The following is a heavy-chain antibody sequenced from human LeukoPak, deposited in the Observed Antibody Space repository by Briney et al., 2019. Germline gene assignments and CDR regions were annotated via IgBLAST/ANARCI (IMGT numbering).Heavy chain of an antibody. CDR3: ARGPTVTRSYYYGMDV. Sequence: SETLSLTCAVSGGSISSGGYSWSWIRQPPGKGLEWIGYIYHSGSTYYNPSLKSRVTISVDRSKNRFSLKLSSVTAADTAVYYCARGPTVTRSYYYGMDVWGQGTTVTVSS. D-gene: IGHD4-17*01. CDR2: IYHSGST. J-gene: IGHJ6*02. V-gene: IGHV4-30-2*01. CDR1: GGSISSGGYS.